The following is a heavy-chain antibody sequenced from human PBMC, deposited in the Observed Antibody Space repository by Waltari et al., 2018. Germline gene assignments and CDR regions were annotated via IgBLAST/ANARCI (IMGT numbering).Heavy chain of an antibody. J-gene: IGHJ4*02. CDR2: IYYSGST. D-gene: IGHD3-10*01. Sequence: QVQLQESGPGLVKPSETLSHHCTVSGGPISSHYWSWIRQPPGKGLELIGYIYYSGSTNYNPSLKSRVTISVDTSKNQFSLKLSSVTAADTAVYYCARGSYYNDYWGQGTLVTVSS. CDR3: ARGSYYNDY. CDR1: GGPISSHY. V-gene: IGHV4-59*11.